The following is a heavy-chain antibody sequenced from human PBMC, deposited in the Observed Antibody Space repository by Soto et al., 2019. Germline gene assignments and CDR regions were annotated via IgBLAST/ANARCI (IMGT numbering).Heavy chain of an antibody. CDR2: IIPIFGTA. J-gene: IGHJ4*02. CDR1: GGTFSSYA. D-gene: IGHD3-22*01. CDR3: ASINYYDSSGYYPGY. V-gene: IGHV1-69*13. Sequence: GASVKVSCKASGGTFSSYAISWVRQAPGQGLEWKGGIIPIFGTANYAQKFQGRVTITADESTSTAYMELSSLRSEDTAVYYCASINYYDSSGYYPGYWGQGTLVTVSS.